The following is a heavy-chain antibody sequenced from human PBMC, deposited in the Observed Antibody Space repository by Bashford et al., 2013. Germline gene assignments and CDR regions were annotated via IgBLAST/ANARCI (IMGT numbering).Heavy chain of an antibody. CDR2: IDWDDDK. D-gene: IGHD2-15*01. CDR3: ARRQYHSYYFDS. J-gene: IGHJ4*02. V-gene: IGHV2-70*01. Sequence: RQPPGKALEWLAHIDWDDDKYYNTSLKTRLSISKDTAKNQVVLTMTNLDPVDTATYYCARRQYHSYYFDSWAREXWSPSPQ.